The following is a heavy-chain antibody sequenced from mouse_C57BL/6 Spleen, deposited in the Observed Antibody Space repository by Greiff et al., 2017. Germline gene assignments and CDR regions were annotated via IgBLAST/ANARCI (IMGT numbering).Heavy chain of an antibody. CDR3: AREDYVGFDY. CDR1: GFTFSDYY. D-gene: IGHD2-4*01. V-gene: IGHV5-16*01. Sequence: EVNVVESEGGLVQPGSSMKLSCTASGFTFSDYYMAWVRQVPEKGLEWVANINYDGSSTYYLDSLKSRFIISRDNAKNILYLQMSSLKSEDTATYYCAREDYVGFDYWGQGTTLTVSS. CDR2: INYDGSST. J-gene: IGHJ2*01.